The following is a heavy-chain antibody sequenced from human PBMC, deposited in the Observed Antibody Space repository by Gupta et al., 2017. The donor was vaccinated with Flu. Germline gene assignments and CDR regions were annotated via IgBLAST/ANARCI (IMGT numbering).Heavy chain of an antibody. CDR3: TKDRGVGFGLGAFDV. CDR2: LWYNGADK. CDR1: DLNYAD. D-gene: IGHD3-10*01. Sequence: LIDSGGRVVSPGASLRLSCATSDLNYADMHWVRQAPGKGLEWVAALWYNGADKYYSESGRGRFTVYRDFSTKRQYLQMESLRGEDTAVYYCTKDRGVGFGLGAFDVWGQGTVVSVS. J-gene: IGHJ3*01. V-gene: IGHV3-33*06.